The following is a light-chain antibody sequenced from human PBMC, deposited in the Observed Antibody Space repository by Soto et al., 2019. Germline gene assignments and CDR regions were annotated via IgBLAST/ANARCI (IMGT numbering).Light chain of an antibody. J-gene: IGKJ1*01. CDR2: KAS. CDR1: QSISSW. CDR3: QQSYSSPRT. Sequence: SRMTQSPSTLSRSLGDRGTNTCRASQSISSWLAWYQQKPGKAPKLLIYKASTLQSGVPSRFSGSRSGTDFTLTISSLQSEDFASYYCQQSYSSPRTFGQGTKVDIK. V-gene: IGKV1-5*03.